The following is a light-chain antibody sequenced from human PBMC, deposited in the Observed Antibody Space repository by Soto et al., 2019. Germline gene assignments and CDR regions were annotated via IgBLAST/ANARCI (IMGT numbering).Light chain of an antibody. V-gene: IGLV2-14*01. CDR1: SSDVGGYNY. CDR2: DVS. CDR3: SSYTSSSTPHVV. Sequence: QSVLTQPASVSGSPGQSITISCTGTSSDVGGYNYVSWYQQHPGKAPKLMIYDVSNRPSGVSKRFSGSKSGNTASLTISGLQAEDEADYYCSSYTSSSTPHVVFGGGTKLTVL. J-gene: IGLJ2*01.